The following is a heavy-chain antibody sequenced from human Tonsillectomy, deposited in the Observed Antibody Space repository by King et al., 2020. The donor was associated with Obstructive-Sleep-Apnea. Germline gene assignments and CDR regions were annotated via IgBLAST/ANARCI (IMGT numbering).Heavy chain of an antibody. Sequence: QLQESGPGLVKPSETLSLTCTVSGGSISSSDYYWGWIRQPPGKGLEWIGSIYYSVSTYYNPSLKSRVTISLDTSKNHFSLRLSSVTAADTAVYYCVREDYGDFECAYWGQGTLVTVSS. CDR3: VREDYGDFECAY. CDR2: IYYSVST. CDR1: GGSISSSDYY. V-gene: IGHV4-39*07. J-gene: IGHJ4*02. D-gene: IGHD4-17*01.